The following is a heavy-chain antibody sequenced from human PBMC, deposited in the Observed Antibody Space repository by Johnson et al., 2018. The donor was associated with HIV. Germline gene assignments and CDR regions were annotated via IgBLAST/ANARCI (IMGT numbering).Heavy chain of an antibody. D-gene: IGHD3-9*01. CDR2: ISWNGGST. CDR1: GFTFDDYG. CDR3: AKDLRVFDWFNAYDAFDI. J-gene: IGHJ3*02. V-gene: IGHV3-20*04. Sequence: VQLVESGGDLVKPGGSLRLSCAASGFTFDDYGLSWVRQTPGKGLEWVSGISWNGGSTGYANSVKGRFTISRDNAKKSLYLQMNSLRADDTAVYYCAKDLRVFDWFNAYDAFDIWGQGTMVTVSS.